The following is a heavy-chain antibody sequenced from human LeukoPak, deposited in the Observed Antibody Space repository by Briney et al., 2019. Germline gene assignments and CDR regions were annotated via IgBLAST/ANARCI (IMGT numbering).Heavy chain of an antibody. D-gene: IGHD5-12*01. CDR2: VRYDGSNE. J-gene: IGHJ4*02. CDR1: GPVFSSYG. CDR3: AKYSYSGIVSVGPNY. V-gene: IGHV3-30*02. Sequence: GGSLRLSCAAAGPVFSSYGTHWVRQAPGKGLEWVAFVRYDGSNEYYADSVKGRFTITRDNSQNTLYLQMNSMRSDDTVLHSCAKYSYSGIVSVGPNYWGLGSLVTVSS.